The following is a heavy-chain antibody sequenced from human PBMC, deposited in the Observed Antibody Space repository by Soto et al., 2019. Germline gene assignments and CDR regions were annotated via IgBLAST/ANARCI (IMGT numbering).Heavy chain of an antibody. J-gene: IGHJ3*02. V-gene: IGHV3-23*01. CDR2: LRGSGADT. CDR3: AKDHSTGWSIPDAFDI. D-gene: IGHD6-19*01. CDR1: GFTFSSYA. Sequence: EVQLLESGGGLVQPGGSLRLSCAASGFTFSSYAMSWVRQAPGKGLEWVCSLRGSGADTFYADSVKGRFTSSRDNSKTTLSLQMNSLRDEETAVYYCAKDHSTGWSIPDAFDIWGQGTMVAVSS.